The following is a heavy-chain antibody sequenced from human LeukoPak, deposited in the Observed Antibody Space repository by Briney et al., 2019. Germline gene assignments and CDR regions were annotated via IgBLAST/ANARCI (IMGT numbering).Heavy chain of an antibody. CDR1: GGSITSGRYY. CDR2: SYYSGST. J-gene: IGHJ4*02. V-gene: IGHV4-31*03. D-gene: IGHD3-9*01. CDR3: ARATYDPLTGYYLDS. Sequence: SQTLSLTCSVSGGSITSGRYYWTWIRQYPEKGLEWIGYSYYSGSTHFKSSLKSRATISLDKSKYQFSLNLTSATAADTAVYYCARATYDPLTGYYLDSWGQGTLVTVSS.